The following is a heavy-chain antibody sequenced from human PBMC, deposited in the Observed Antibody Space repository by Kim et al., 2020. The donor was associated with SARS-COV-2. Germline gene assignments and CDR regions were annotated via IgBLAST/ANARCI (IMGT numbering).Heavy chain of an antibody. CDR2: ISGSDGST. V-gene: IGHV3-23*01. J-gene: IGHJ6*02. D-gene: IGHD6-19*01. CDR3: AKDPSAVASPRHYYYGMDV. Sequence: GGSLRLSCAASGFTFSSYAMSWVRQAPGKGLEWVSAISGSDGSTYYADSVKGRFTISRDNSKNTLYLQMNSLRAEDTAVYYCAKDPSAVASPRHYYYGMDVWGQGTTVTVSS. CDR1: GFTFSSYA.